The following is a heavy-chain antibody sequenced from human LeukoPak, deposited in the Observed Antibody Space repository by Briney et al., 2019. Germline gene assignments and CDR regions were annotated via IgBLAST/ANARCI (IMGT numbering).Heavy chain of an antibody. CDR3: ARSQSGVGFDY. J-gene: IGHJ4*02. V-gene: IGHV6-1*01. CDR1: GDSVSSNSVA. CDR2: AYFRSKWYN. Sequence: SQTLSLTCAISGDSVSSNSVAWNWIRQSPSRGLEWLGRAYFRSKWYNDYAVSVKSRITINPDTSKNQFSLQLNSVSPEDTAMYYCARSQSGVGFDYWGQGTLVTVSS. D-gene: IGHD3-3*01.